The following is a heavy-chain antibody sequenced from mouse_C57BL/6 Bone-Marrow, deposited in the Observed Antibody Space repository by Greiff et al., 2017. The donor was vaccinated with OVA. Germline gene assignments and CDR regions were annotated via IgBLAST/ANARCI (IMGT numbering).Heavy chain of an antibody. Sequence: VQLKESGPGLVKPSQSLSLTCSVTGYSITSGYYWNWIRQFPGNKLEWMGYISYDGSNNYNPSLKNRISITRDTSKNQFFLKLNSVTTEDTATYYCAREIHYYGSSYYFDYWGQGTTLTVSS. CDR2: ISYDGSN. J-gene: IGHJ2*01. CDR3: AREIHYYGSSYYFDY. D-gene: IGHD1-1*01. V-gene: IGHV3-6*01. CDR1: GYSITSGYY.